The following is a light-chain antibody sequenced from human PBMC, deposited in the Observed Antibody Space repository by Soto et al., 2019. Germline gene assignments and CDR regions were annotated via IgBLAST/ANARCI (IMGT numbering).Light chain of an antibody. V-gene: IGLV1-40*01. J-gene: IGLJ3*02. CDR3: QSYDSSLSGWV. CDR2: GNS. CDR1: SSNIGGGYD. Sequence: QLVLTQPPSVSGAPGQRVTISCTGSSSNIGGGYDVHWYQQLPGTAPKLLIYGNSNRPSGVPDRFSGSKSGTSASLAITGLQDEDEADYYCQSYDSSLSGWVFGGGTKLTVL.